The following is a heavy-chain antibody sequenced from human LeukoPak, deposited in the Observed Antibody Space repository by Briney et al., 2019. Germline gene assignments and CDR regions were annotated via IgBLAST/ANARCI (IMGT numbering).Heavy chain of an antibody. CDR1: GFTFSNSW. Sequence: PGGSLRLSCAASGFTFSNSWMTWVRQAPGKGLEWVANIKEDGSEKYYVDTVKGRFTISSDNAKNSLYLQMNSLRADDTAVYYCARMRYSDYWGQGTLVTVSS. J-gene: IGHJ4*02. CDR2: IKEDGSEK. V-gene: IGHV3-7*01. D-gene: IGHD1-1*01. CDR3: ARMRYSDY.